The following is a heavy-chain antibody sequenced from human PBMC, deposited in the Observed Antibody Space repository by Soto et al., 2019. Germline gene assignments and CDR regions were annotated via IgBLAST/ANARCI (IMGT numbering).Heavy chain of an antibody. CDR1: GGSFSGYY. CDR3: ARENSFYYGSGSPVDY. J-gene: IGHJ4*02. Sequence: SETLSLTCAVYGGSFSGYYWSWIRQPPRKGLEWIGEINHSGSTNYNPSLKSRVTISVDTSKNQFSLKLSSVTAADTAVYYCARENSFYYGSGSPVDYWGQGTLVTVSS. V-gene: IGHV4-34*01. CDR2: INHSGST. D-gene: IGHD3-10*01.